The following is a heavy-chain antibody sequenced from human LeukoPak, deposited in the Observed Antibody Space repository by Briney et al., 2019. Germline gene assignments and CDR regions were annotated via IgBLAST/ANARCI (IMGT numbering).Heavy chain of an antibody. Sequence: GESVRISCKGSGYSFTSYWIGWVRQMPGKGLEWMGMIYPGDSDTRYSPSFQGQVTISADKSISTAYLQWSSLKATDTAMYYCARREMATIGYDAFDIWGQGTMVTVSS. D-gene: IGHD5-24*01. J-gene: IGHJ3*02. V-gene: IGHV5-51*01. CDR1: GYSFTSYW. CDR3: ARREMATIGYDAFDI. CDR2: IYPGDSDT.